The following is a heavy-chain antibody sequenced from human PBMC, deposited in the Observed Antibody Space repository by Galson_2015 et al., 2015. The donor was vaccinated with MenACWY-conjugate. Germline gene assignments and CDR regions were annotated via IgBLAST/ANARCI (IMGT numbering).Heavy chain of an antibody. CDR3: AVYGGSRDKFDY. V-gene: IGHV5-10-1*01. CDR2: IDPSDSYT. D-gene: IGHD3-10*02. CDR1: GYSLTSYW. J-gene: IGHJ4*02. Sequence: QSGAEVKKPGESLRVSCKGSGYSLTSYWISWVRQMPGKGLEWMGRIDPSDSYTNYSPSFQGHVTISADKSISTAYLQWSSLKASDTAMYYCAVYGGSRDKFDYWGQGTLVTVSS.